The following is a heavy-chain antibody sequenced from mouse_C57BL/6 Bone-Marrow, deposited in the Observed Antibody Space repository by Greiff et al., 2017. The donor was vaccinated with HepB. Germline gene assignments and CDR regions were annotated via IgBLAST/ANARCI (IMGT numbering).Heavy chain of an antibody. Sequence: EVMLVESGGGLVQSGRSLRLSCATSGFTFSDFYMEWVRQAPGKGLEWIAASRNKANDYTTEYSASVKGRFIVSRDTSQSILYLQMNALRAEDTAIYYCARALRSVYAMDYWGQGTSVTVSS. CDR2: SRNKANDYTT. CDR1: GFTFSDFY. CDR3: ARALRSVYAMDY. V-gene: IGHV7-1*01. D-gene: IGHD1-1*01. J-gene: IGHJ4*01.